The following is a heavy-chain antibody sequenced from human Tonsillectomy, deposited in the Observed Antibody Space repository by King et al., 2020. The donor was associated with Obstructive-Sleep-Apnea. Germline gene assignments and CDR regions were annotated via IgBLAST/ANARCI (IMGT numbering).Heavy chain of an antibody. V-gene: IGHV3-30*04. CDR3: ATDKYSHYPLVYAVDV. Sequence: QVQLVESGGGVVQPGRSLRLSCAASGFTFSIYTMYWVRQAPGKGLEWVSLIGNEGKNKYYADSVKGRFTISRDNNKNRLYLQMNSLRPEDTAVYYCATDKYSHYPLVYAVDVWGQGTTVTVSS. CDR2: IGNEGKNK. D-gene: IGHD5-12*01. J-gene: IGHJ6*02. CDR1: GFTFSIYT.